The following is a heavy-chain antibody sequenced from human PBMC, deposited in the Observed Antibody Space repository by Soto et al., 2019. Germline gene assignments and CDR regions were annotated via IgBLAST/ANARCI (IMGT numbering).Heavy chain of an antibody. J-gene: IGHJ4*02. CDR2: ISGSGGST. CDR1: GFTFSSYA. D-gene: IGHD6-19*01. Sequence: GGSLRLFCAASGFTFSSYAMSWVRQAPGKGLEWVSAISGSGGSTYYADSVKGRFTISRDNSKNTLYLQMNSLRAEDTAVYYCAKSEAVAGHFDYWGQGTLVTVSS. CDR3: AKSEAVAGHFDY. V-gene: IGHV3-23*01.